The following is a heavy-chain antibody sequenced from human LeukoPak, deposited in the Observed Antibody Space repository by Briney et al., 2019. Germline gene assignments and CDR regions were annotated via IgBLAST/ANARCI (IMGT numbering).Heavy chain of an antibody. CDR2: IYYGGST. CDR1: GGSIRSSPYY. V-gene: IGHV4-39*07. J-gene: IGHJ5*02. Sequence: SETLSLTCTVSGGSIRSSPYYWGWIRQPPGKGLEWIGSIYYGGSTYYNPSPKSRVTISVDTSKNQFSLKLSSVTAADTAVYYCARDGGSSTSCYGPCINWFDPWGQGTLVTVSS. CDR3: ARDGGSSTSCYGPCINWFDP. D-gene: IGHD2-2*01.